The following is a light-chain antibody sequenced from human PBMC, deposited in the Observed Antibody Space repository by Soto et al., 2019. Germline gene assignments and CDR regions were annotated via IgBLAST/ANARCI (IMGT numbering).Light chain of an antibody. CDR3: SSYGGSNNFGV. J-gene: IGLJ3*02. V-gene: IGLV2-8*01. Sequence: QSALTQPPSASGSPGQSVTISCTGTSSDVGGYNYVSWYQQHPGKAPKLMIYEVSKRPSGVPDRFSGSKSGNTASLTVSGLQAEDEADYCCSSYGGSNNFGVFGGGTKVPVL. CDR2: EVS. CDR1: SSDVGGYNY.